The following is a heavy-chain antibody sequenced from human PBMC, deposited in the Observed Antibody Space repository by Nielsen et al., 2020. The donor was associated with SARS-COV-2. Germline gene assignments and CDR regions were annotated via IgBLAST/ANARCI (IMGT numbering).Heavy chain of an antibody. D-gene: IGHD4-17*01. Sequence: GESLKISCAASGFTVSSSYMSWVRQAPGKGLEWVSVIYSGGSTYYADPVKGRFTISRDNSKNTLYLQMNSLRAEDTAVYYCARARGDYDYYYYYGMDVWGQGTTVTVSS. CDR2: IYSGGST. J-gene: IGHJ6*02. CDR1: GFTVSSSY. CDR3: ARARGDYDYYYYYGMDV. V-gene: IGHV3-66*01.